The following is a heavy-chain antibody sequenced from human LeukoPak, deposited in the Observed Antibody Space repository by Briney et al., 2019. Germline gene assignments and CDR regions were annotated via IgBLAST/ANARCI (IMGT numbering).Heavy chain of an antibody. D-gene: IGHD4-17*01. V-gene: IGHV3-30*02. CDR3: ARVLDGDYVRYYYYGMDV. CDR2: IRYDGSNK. CDR1: GFTFSSYG. J-gene: IGHJ6*02. Sequence: GGSLRLSCAASGFTFSSYGMHWVRQAPGKGLEWVAFIRYDGSNKYYADSVKGRFTISRDNSKNTLYLQMNSLRAEDTAVYYCARVLDGDYVRYYYYGMDVWGQGTTVTVSS.